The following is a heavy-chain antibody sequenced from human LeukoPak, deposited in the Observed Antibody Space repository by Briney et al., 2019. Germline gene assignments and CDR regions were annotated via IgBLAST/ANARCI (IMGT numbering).Heavy chain of an antibody. CDR2: ISYDGSNK. CDR3: AKGTRGSGWLRYPDY. D-gene: IGHD6-19*01. J-gene: IGHJ4*02. V-gene: IGHV3-30*18. Sequence: GGSLRLSCAASGFTFSSYGMHWVRQAPGKGLEWVAVISYDGSNKYYADSVKGRFTISRDNSKNTLYLQMNSLRAEDTAVYYCAKGTRGSGWLRYPDYWGQGTLVTVSS. CDR1: GFTFSSYG.